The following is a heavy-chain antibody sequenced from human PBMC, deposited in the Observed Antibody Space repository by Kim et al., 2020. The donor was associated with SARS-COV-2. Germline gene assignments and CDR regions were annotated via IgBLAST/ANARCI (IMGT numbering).Heavy chain of an antibody. Sequence: GGSLRLSCAASGFTSSSYWMSWVRQAPGKGLEWVPNIKQDGFEQYYVDSVKGRFTISREHAKNSLYLQMNSLRAEDTAVYYCARVIPGARGPYYFDYWGQGTLVTVSS. D-gene: IGHD1-26*01. CDR1: GFTSSSYW. CDR3: ARVIPGARGPYYFDY. CDR2: IKQDGFEQ. J-gene: IGHJ4*02. V-gene: IGHV3-7*01.